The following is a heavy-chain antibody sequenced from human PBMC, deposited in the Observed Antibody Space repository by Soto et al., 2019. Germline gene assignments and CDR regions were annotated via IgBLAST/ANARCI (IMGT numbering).Heavy chain of an antibody. CDR2: ISAYNGNT. CDR3: ARVKRECSGGSCYPDYYFDY. CDR1: GYTFTSYG. D-gene: IGHD2-15*01. J-gene: IGHJ4*02. Sequence: QVQLVQSGAEVKKPGASVKVSCKASGYTFTSYGISWVRQAPGQGLEWMGWISAYNGNTNYAQKLQGRVTMTTDTSTSTAYMELRSLRSDDTAVYYCARVKRECSGGSCYPDYYFDYWGQGTLVTVSS. V-gene: IGHV1-18*01.